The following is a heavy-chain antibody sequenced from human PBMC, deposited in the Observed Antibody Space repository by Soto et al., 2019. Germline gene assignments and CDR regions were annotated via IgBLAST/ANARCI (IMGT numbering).Heavy chain of an antibody. J-gene: IGHJ4*02. CDR2: IYPGDSDT. CDR1: GYRFSTYW. V-gene: IGHV5-51*01. D-gene: IGHD2-21*01. CDR3: ARGSVAYYFDG. Sequence: GESLKLSCKGSGYRFSTYWIGWVRQMPGKGLEWMGIIYPGDSDTRYSPSFQGQVTISADKSIGTAYLHWNSLRASDSAMYYCARGSVAYYFDGWGKGALVTVSS.